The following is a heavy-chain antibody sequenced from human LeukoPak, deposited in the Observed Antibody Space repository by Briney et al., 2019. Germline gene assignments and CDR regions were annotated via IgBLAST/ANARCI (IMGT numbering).Heavy chain of an antibody. D-gene: IGHD3-3*01. CDR1: GGSISSSNW. Sequence: SETLSLTCAVSGGSISSSNWWSWVRQPPGKGLEWIGEIFHTGNTNYNPSLKSRVTISVDTSKNQFSLKLSSVTAADTAVYYCATSPHYDFWSGYSWFDPWGQGTLVTVSS. CDR2: IFHTGNT. V-gene: IGHV4-4*02. CDR3: ATSPHYDFWSGYSWFDP. J-gene: IGHJ5*02.